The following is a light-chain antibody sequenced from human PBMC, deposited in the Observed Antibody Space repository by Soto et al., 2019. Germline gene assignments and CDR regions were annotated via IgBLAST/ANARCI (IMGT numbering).Light chain of an antibody. Sequence: EIVLTQSPGTLSLSPGERATLSCRASQSVGSNYLAWFQQKSGQAPRLVIYGASNRATGIPDRLSGSGSGTDFALTISRLEPEDFAVYYCQQYATSPITFGQGTRLEIK. CDR1: QSVGSNY. J-gene: IGKJ5*01. CDR2: GAS. CDR3: QQYATSPIT. V-gene: IGKV3-20*01.